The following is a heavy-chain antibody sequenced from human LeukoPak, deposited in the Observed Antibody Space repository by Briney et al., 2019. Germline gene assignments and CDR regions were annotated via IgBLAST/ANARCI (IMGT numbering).Heavy chain of an antibody. D-gene: IGHD3-16*01. Sequence: GRSLRLSCAASGFTFSSYGMHWVRQAPGKGLEWVAVISYDGSNKYYADSVKGRFTISRDNSKNTLYLQMNSLRAEDTAVYYCAKDLKGYVSNSDLFDYWGQGTLVTVSS. CDR1: GFTFSSYG. CDR3: AKDLKGYVSNSDLFDY. CDR2: ISYDGSNK. J-gene: IGHJ4*02. V-gene: IGHV3-30*18.